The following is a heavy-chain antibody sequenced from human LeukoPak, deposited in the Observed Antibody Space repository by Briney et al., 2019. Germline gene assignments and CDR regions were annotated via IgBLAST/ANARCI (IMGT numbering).Heavy chain of an antibody. J-gene: IGHJ3*02. CDR3: ARRVVVTAMDPLDAFDI. D-gene: IGHD2-21*02. CDR2: IYPGDSDT. CDR1: GYSFTSYW. V-gene: IGHV5-51*01. Sequence: GESLKISCKGSGYSFTSYWIGWVRQMPGKGLEWMGIIYPGDSDTRYSPSFQGQVTISADKSISTAYLQWSSLKASDTAMYCCARRVVVTAMDPLDAFDIWGQGTMVTVSS.